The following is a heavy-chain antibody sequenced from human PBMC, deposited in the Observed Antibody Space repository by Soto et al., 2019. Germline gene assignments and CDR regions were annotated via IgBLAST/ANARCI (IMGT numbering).Heavy chain of an antibody. D-gene: IGHD6-13*01. CDR1: GFSFSSYA. CDR2: ISYDGSHK. CDR3: AKVAGVATGGTVGGLDP. V-gene: IGHV3-30*18. Sequence: VGSLRLSRQTSGFSFSSYAMHCVRQSPGKWLQWVGVISYDGSHKFYGESVKGRFTVSRDNSKNTLYLQMPSLTTEDTGIYYCAKVAGVATGGTVGGLDPLGQGTLVTGTS. J-gene: IGHJ5*02.